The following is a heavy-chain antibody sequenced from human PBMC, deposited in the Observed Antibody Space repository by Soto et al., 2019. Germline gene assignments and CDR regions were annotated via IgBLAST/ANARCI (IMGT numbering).Heavy chain of an antibody. CDR2: ISGAGDNT. Sequence: GGSLRLSCAGSGFTFSNSAMSWVRQAPGKGLEWVSVISGAGDNTHYADSVQGRFTISRDNSNNTLYLQMTSLRADDTAVYYCAKDHWFDPWGQGTLVTVSS. CDR1: GFTFSNSA. CDR3: AKDHWFDP. J-gene: IGHJ5*02. V-gene: IGHV3-23*01.